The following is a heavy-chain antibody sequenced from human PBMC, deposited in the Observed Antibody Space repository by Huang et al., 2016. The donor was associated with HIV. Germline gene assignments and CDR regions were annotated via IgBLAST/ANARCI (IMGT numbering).Heavy chain of an antibody. CDR1: GYTFTSYG. CDR3: ARDPKYHRIGYYHRRRGIDI. D-gene: IGHD3-22*01. V-gene: IGHV1-18*01. Sequence: QIQLMQSGPELKQPGPSVKVSCKASGYTFTSYGITWVRQATGQGPEWMGCVSACRSDTEYAQKFQGRVTLTTDTSTNIAYMELRSLRSDDTAKYYCARDPKYHRIGYYHRRRGIDIWGQGTMVIVPS. CDR2: VSACRSDT. J-gene: IGHJ3*02.